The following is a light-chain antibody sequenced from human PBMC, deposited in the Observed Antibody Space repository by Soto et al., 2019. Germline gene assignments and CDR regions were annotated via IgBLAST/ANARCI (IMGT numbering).Light chain of an antibody. CDR1: QGISNY. V-gene: IGKV1-27*01. CDR2: AAS. Sequence: DIQMTQYPSSRSRSVLYRVSMTCLASQGISNYLAWYQQKPGKVPKLLIYAASYLQSGVPSRFSGSGSGTDFTLTISSLQPEDVAPYYCQKYASVPTTFGLGTRLEIK. CDR3: QKYASVPTT. J-gene: IGKJ5*01.